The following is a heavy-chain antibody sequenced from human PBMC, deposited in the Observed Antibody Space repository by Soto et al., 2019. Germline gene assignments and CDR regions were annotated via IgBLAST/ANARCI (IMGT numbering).Heavy chain of an antibody. D-gene: IGHD3-10*01. V-gene: IGHV3-21*01. CDR3: ARDKWAYDGTAFDI. CDR2: ISSSSSYI. CDR1: GFTFSSYS. Sequence: PGGSLRLSCAASGFTFSSYSMNWVRQAPGKGLEWVSSISSSSSYIYYADSVKGRFTISRDNAKNSLYLQMNSLRAEDTAVYYCARDKWAYDGTAFDIWSQGTMVTVSS. J-gene: IGHJ3*02.